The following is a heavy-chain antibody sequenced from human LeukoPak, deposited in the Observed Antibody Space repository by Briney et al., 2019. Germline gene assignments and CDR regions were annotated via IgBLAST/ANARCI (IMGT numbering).Heavy chain of an antibody. CDR3: AREGYYYSSGLYYFDY. CDR2: ISAYNRKK. Sequence: ASVKLSCKASGFTFTNYGISWVRQAPGHGLEWMGGISAYNRKKNYAHNLQGRVTMTTDTSTSTAYLELGSLRSDDTAVYYCAREGYYYSSGLYYFDYWGQGTLVTASS. V-gene: IGHV1-18*01. J-gene: IGHJ4*02. D-gene: IGHD3-22*01. CDR1: GFTFTNYG.